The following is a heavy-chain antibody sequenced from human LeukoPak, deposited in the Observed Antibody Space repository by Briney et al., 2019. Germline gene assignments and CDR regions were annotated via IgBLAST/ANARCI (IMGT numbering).Heavy chain of an antibody. V-gene: IGHV4-34*01. D-gene: IGHD4-17*01. CDR2: INHSGST. Sequence: SETLSLTCTVSGGSISSYYWSWIRQPPGKGLEWIGEINHSGSTNYNPSLKSRVTISVDTSKNQFSLKLSSVTAADTAVYYCATHTKKYGDYVDDWFDPWGQGTLVTVSS. CDR1: GGSISSYY. J-gene: IGHJ5*02. CDR3: ATHTKKYGDYVDDWFDP.